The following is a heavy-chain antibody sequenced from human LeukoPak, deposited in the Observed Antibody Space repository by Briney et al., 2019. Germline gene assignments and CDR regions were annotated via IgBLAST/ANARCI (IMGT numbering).Heavy chain of an antibody. CDR1: GYTFTSYA. D-gene: IGHD6-6*01. V-gene: IGHV1-69*05. Sequence: SVKVSCKASGYTFTSYAISWVRQAPGQGLEWMGGIIPIFGTANYAQKFQGRVTITTDESTSTAYMELSSLRSEDTAVYYCARDATIAARGDLDYWGQGTLVTVSS. CDR2: IIPIFGTA. CDR3: ARDATIAARGDLDY. J-gene: IGHJ4*02.